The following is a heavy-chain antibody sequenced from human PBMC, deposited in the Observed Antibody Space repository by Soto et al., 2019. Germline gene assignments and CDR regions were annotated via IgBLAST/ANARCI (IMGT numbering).Heavy chain of an antibody. Sequence: QVQLVESGGDLVKPGGSLRLSCAASGFTFSSYAMHWVRQAPGKGLEWVAVISYDGSNKYYADSVKGRFTISRDNSKNTLYLQMNSLRAEDTAVYYCASTEVPTYYYYGMDVWGQGTTVTVSS. V-gene: IGHV3-30-3*01. CDR1: GFTFSSYA. J-gene: IGHJ6*02. CDR2: ISYDGSNK. CDR3: ASTEVPTYYYYGMDV. D-gene: IGHD5-12*01.